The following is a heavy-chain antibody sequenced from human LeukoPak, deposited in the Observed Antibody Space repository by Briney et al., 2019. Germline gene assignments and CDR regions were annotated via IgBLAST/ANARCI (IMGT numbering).Heavy chain of an antibody. Sequence: SETLSLTCTDSGYSISSGYYWGWIRQPPGKGLEWIGNIYHSGTTYYNPSLKSRVTISVDTSKNQFSLKVTSVTAADTAEYYCARIAAAGSADYWGQGTLVTVSS. J-gene: IGHJ4*02. CDR2: IYHSGTT. D-gene: IGHD6-13*01. CDR1: GYSISSGYY. CDR3: ARIAAAGSADY. V-gene: IGHV4-38-2*02.